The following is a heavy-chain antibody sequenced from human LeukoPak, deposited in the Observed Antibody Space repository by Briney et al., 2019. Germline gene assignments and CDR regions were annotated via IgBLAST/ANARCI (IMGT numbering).Heavy chain of an antibody. CDR3: ARDSADYGDYDY. V-gene: IGHV1-46*01. CDR1: GYTFTSYF. Sequence: ASVKVSCKASGYTFTSYFMHWVRQAPGQGLDWMGIINPSGGSTSYAQKFQGRVTMTRDTSTSTVYMELRSLRSEDTAVYYCARDSADYGDYDYWGQGTLVTVSS. CDR2: INPSGGST. J-gene: IGHJ4*02. D-gene: IGHD4-17*01.